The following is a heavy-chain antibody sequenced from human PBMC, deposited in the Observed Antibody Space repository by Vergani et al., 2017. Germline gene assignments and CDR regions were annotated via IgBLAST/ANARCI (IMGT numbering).Heavy chain of an antibody. J-gene: IGHJ4*02. CDR1: GFTFSSYA. Sequence: EVQLLQSEGAVVQPGGSLRLSCAASGFTFSSYAMSWVRQAPGKGLEWVSAISGSGGSTYYADSVKGRFTISRDNSKNTLYLQMNSLRAEDTAVYYCARDQRDSTIFGAHRYAYWGQGSLVTVSS. V-gene: IGHV3-23*01. CDR3: ARDQRDSTIFGAHRYAY. CDR2: ISGSGGST. D-gene: IGHD3-3*01.